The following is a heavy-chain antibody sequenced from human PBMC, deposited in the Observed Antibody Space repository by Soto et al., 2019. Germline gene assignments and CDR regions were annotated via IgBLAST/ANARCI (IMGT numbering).Heavy chain of an antibody. D-gene: IGHD2-2*01. J-gene: IGHJ5*02. CDR2: TYYRGST. V-gene: IGHV4-31*03. CDR3: AVGGYCSSTSCYSSSGEVGWFDP. Sequence: QVQLQESGPGLVKPSQTLSLTCTVSGGSISSGGYYWSCIRQHPGKGLEWIGYTYYRGSTYYTPSLKSRVTISVDTSKSQFALRLSSVTAADTAVYYCAVGGYCSSTSCYSSSGEVGWFDPWGQGTLVSVSS. CDR1: GGSISSGGYY.